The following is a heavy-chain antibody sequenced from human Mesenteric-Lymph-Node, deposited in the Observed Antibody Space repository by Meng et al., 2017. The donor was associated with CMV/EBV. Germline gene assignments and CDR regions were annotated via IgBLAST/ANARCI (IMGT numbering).Heavy chain of an antibody. Sequence: SETLSLTCTVSGGSISSYYWSWIRQPPGKGLEWIGYIYYSGSTNYNPSLKSRVTISVDTSKNQFSLKLSSVTAEDTAVYYCARPMTTVTTYSETPLYGMDVWGQGTTVTVSS. CDR2: IYYSGST. D-gene: IGHD4-11*01. V-gene: IGHV4-59*01. J-gene: IGHJ6*02. CDR3: ARPMTTVTTYSETPLYGMDV. CDR1: GGSISSYY.